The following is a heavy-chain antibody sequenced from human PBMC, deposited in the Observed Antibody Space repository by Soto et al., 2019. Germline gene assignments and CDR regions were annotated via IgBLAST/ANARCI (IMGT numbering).Heavy chain of an antibody. Sequence: LSLTCTVSGGSISGYYWSWIRQPAGKGLEWIGRMYNSERTNYNPSLKSRVTMSMDTSKNQFSLKLTSVTAADTAVYFCAREPLAHSYFDLWGQGTLVTVSS. CDR2: MYNSERT. CDR3: AREPLAHSYFDL. V-gene: IGHV4-4*07. CDR1: GGSISGYY. J-gene: IGHJ4*02.